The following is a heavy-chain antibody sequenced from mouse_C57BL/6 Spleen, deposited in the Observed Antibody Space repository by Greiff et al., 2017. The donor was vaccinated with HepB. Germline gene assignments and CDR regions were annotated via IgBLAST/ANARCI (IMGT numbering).Heavy chain of an antibody. V-gene: IGHV1-80*01. CDR2: IYPGDGDT. CDR3: ARRKTGNYYFDY. J-gene: IGHJ2*01. CDR1: GYAFSSYW. D-gene: IGHD2-1*01. Sequence: QVQLQQSGAELVKPGASVKISCKASGYAFSSYWMNWVKQRPGKGLEWIGQIYPGDGDTNYNGKFKGKATLTADKSSSTAYMQLSSLTSEDSAVYFCARRKTGNYYFDYWGQGTTLTVSS.